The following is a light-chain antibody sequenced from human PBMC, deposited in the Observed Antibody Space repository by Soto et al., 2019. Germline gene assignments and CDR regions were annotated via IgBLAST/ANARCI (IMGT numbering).Light chain of an antibody. CDR3: CSYAGSSTFGV. CDR1: SSDVGSYNL. J-gene: IGLJ3*02. Sequence: QSALTQPASVSGSPGQSITISCTGTSSDVGSYNLGSWYQQHPGKAPKLMIYEGSKRPSGVSNRFSGSKSGNTASLTISGLQAEDEADYYCCSYAGSSTFGVVGGGTKLTVL. CDR2: EGS. V-gene: IGLV2-23*03.